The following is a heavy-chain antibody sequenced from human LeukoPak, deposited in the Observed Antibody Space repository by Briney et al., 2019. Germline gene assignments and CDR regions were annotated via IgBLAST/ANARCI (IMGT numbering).Heavy chain of an antibody. CDR1: GGSISSSSYY. CDR3: ARWDYSNYYYDY. V-gene: IGHV4-39*01. CDR2: IYYSGST. Sequence: SETLSLTCTVSGGSISSSSYYWGWIRQPPGKGLDWIGSIYYSGSTYYNPSLKSRVTISVDTSKNQFSLKLSSVTAADTAVYYCARWDYSNYYYDYWGQGTLVTVSS. D-gene: IGHD4-11*01. J-gene: IGHJ4*02.